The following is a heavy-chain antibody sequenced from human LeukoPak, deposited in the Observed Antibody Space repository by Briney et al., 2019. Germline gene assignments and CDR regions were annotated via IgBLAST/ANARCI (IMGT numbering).Heavy chain of an antibody. CDR3: AKDLLGETY. D-gene: IGHD3-16*01. CDR2: IGWNSGRI. CDR1: GFNFDDYA. Sequence: GGSLRLSCAASGFNFDDYAMHWVRQAPGKGLEWVSGIGWNSGRIGYADSVKGRFTISRDNSKNTLYLQMNSLRAEDTAVYYCAKDLLGETYWGQGTLVTVSS. J-gene: IGHJ4*02. V-gene: IGHV3-9*01.